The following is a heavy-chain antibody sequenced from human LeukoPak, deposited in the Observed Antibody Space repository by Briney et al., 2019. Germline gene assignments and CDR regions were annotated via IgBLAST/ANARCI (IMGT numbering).Heavy chain of an antibody. CDR2: INHSGST. Sequence: SETLSLTCAVYGGSFSGYYWSWIRQPPGKGLEWIGEINHSGSTSYNPSLKSRVTISVDTSKNQFSLKLSSVTAADTAVYYCARGRTYYYDSSGYYLSFDPWGQGTLVTVSS. D-gene: IGHD3-22*01. J-gene: IGHJ5*02. CDR1: GGSFSGYY. CDR3: ARGRTYYYDSSGYYLSFDP. V-gene: IGHV4-34*01.